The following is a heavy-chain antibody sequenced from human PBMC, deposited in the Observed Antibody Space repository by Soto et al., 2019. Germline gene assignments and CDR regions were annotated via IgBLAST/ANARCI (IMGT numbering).Heavy chain of an antibody. J-gene: IGHJ3*02. D-gene: IGHD3-9*01. CDR2: IKSKTDGGTT. CDR3: TTGTGYDAFDI. V-gene: IGHV3-15*01. CDR1: GFTFSNAW. Sequence: GESLKISCAASGFTFSNAWMSWVRQAPGKGLEWVGRIKSKTDGGTTDYAAPVKGRFTISRDDSKNTLYLQMNSLKTEDTAVYYCTTGTGYDAFDIWGQGTMVTVSS.